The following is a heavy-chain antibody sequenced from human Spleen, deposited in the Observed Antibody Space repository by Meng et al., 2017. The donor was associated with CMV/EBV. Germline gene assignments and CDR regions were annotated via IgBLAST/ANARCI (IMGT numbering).Heavy chain of an antibody. CDR3: ARVTNWESSDIYYFDY. Sequence: GESLKISCAVSGLSVNSNYMSWVRQAPGRGLEWVSTLYPRGSIYYADSVKGRFTISRDNSRSTLYLQMNSLRSDDTAVYYCARVTNWESSDIYYFDYWGQGTLVTVSS. V-gene: IGHV3-53*05. CDR2: LYPRGSI. J-gene: IGHJ4*02. D-gene: IGHD7-27*01. CDR1: GLSVNSNY.